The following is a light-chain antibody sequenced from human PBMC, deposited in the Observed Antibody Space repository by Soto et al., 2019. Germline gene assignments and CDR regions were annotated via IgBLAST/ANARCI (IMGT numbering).Light chain of an antibody. CDR3: QQYENYWT. CDR2: DAS. V-gene: IGKV1-5*01. CDR1: QTISSW. Sequence: DIQMTQSPSTLSGSLGDRDTITCRASQTISSWLAWYQQKPGKAPKLLIYDASNLDSGVPSRFSGSGSGTEFSLTISNLQPDDCATYYCQQYENYWTFGQGTKVDIK. J-gene: IGKJ1*01.